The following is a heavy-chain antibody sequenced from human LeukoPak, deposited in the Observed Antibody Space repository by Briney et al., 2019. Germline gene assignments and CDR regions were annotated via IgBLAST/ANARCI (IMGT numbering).Heavy chain of an antibody. CDR1: GGSINSSNYY. CDR3: ARHRDSSGWYDFDY. CDR2: IYYSGST. Sequence: KASETLSLTCTVSGGSINSSNYYWGWIRQPLGKGLEWIGSIYYSGSTYYNPSLKSRVSISVDTSKDQFSLKLSSVTAADTAVYYCARHRDSSGWYDFDYWGQGTLVTVSS. V-gene: IGHV4-39*01. J-gene: IGHJ4*02. D-gene: IGHD6-19*01.